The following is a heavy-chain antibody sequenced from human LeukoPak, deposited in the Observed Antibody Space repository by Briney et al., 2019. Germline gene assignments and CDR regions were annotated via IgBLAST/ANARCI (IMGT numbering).Heavy chain of an antibody. CDR3: ARVRAYISARGFDD. CDR2: INHSGST. CDR1: GGSFSCYY. D-gene: IGHD6-6*01. V-gene: IGHV4-34*01. J-gene: IGHJ4*02. Sequence: SEILSLTCAFYGGSFSCYYWSWLGKPPGKRLEWVGEINHSGSTNYNPSLESRVTISVDTSKNQFSLKLSSLTSATTAVYHGARVRAYISARGFDDQGQGALVTVSS.